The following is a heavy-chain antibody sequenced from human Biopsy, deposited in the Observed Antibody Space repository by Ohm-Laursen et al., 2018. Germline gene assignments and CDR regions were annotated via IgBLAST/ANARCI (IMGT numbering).Heavy chain of an antibody. Sequence: SLRLSCAASGFSFSSYWMHWVRQGPGKGLVWVSRINIDGSTTRYADSVKGRFTISRDNAKNTLYLQMNSLGVEDSAVYYCARLNSGTYDASDPWGQGTMVIVSS. D-gene: IGHD1-26*01. V-gene: IGHV3-74*01. CDR1: GFSFSSYW. CDR2: INIDGSTT. CDR3: ARLNSGTYDASDP. J-gene: IGHJ3*01.